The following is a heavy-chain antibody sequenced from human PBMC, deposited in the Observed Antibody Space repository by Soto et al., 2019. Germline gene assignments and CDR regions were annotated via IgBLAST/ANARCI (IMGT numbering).Heavy chain of an antibody. D-gene: IGHD3-3*01. V-gene: IGHV3-53*01. CDR1: GFIVRSNQ. Sequence: EVQLVESGGGLIQPGGSRRLSWVASGFIVRSNQMSGVRQAPGKGLEGVSVIYSGHTTYYADSVEGRFTISRDDSKNTLYLQMNSLRVEDTAVYYCVRGPSDHKLRLVEWPYGDYWGQGALVTVSS. J-gene: IGHJ4*02. CDR3: VRGPSDHKLRLVEWPYGDY. CDR2: IYSGHTT.